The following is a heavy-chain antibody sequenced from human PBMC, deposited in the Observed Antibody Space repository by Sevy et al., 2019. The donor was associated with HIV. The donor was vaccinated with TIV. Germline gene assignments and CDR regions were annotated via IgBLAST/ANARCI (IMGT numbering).Heavy chain of an antibody. V-gene: IGHV3-48*03. CDR1: GFIFSSYE. D-gene: IGHD4-17*01. CDR2: ISQSGGTT. CDR3: ARDLPPSATTVAHFDY. Sequence: GSLRLSCAASGFIFSSYEMSWVRQAPGKGLEWGSHISQSGGTTYYSDSVKGRFTISRDNAKNSLYLQMNSLRAEDTAIYYCARDLPPSATTVAHFDYWGQGTLVTVSS. J-gene: IGHJ4*02.